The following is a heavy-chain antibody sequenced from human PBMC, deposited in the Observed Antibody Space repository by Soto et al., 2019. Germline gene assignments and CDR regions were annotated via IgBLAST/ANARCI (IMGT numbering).Heavy chain of an antibody. CDR3: ARIGWYGDYYYGMDV. J-gene: IGHJ6*02. Sequence: LRGSGPTLVNPTQTLTLTCTFSGFSLSTSGMCVSWIRQPPGKALEWLALIDWDDDKYYSTSLKTRLTISKDTSKNQVVLTMTNMDPVDTATYYCARIGWYGDYYYGMDVWGQGTTVTVSS. D-gene: IGHD2-15*01. CDR2: IDWDDDK. CDR1: GFSLSTSGMC. V-gene: IGHV2-70*01.